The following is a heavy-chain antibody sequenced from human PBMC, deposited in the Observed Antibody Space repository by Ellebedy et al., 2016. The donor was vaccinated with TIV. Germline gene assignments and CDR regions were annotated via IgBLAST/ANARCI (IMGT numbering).Heavy chain of an antibody. J-gene: IGHJ4*02. CDR3: TRETNPPPGALAGTGFDC. CDR1: GFSFSTYG. CDR2: KRFDGRNE. D-gene: IGHD6-19*01. Sequence: PGGSLRLSCVTSGFSFSTYGMHWVRQAPGKGLEWVAFKRFDGRNEYNRDSVKGRFIISRDLSKNTLYLQMNRMTSDDPGIYYCTRETNPPPGALAGTGFDCWGQGTLVIVSS. V-gene: IGHV3-30*02.